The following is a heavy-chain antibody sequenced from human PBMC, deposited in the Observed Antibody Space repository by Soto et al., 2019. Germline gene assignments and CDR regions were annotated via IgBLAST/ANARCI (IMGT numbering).Heavy chain of an antibody. J-gene: IGHJ4*02. V-gene: IGHV2-5*02. D-gene: IGHD2-15*01. CDR3: AHAGDFDLLSFDR. CDR1: GFSLTTTRMG. CDR2: IHWDDDK. Sequence: QITLKESGPPLVRPAQPLTLTCAFSGFSLTTTRMGVAWIRQPPGKALEWLALIHWDDDKRYSPSLKNRLTVSKDTSTNRVVLTITNISPDDTGTYFCAHAGDFDLLSFDRWGPGTLVTVSS.